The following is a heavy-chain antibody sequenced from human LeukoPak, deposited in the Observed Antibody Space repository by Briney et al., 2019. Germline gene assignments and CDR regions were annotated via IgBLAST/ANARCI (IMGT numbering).Heavy chain of an antibody. CDR1: GGSIRSSSYY. D-gene: IGHD6-19*01. CDR2: IYYSGST. J-gene: IGHJ4*02. CDR3: ARQVVAVAGTGYFDY. V-gene: IGHV4-39*01. Sequence: SETLPLTCTVSGGSIRSSSYYWGWIRQPPGKGLEWIGSIYYSGSTYYNASLKSRGTISVDTSKNQFSLKLNSVTAADTAVYFCARQVVAVAGTGYFDYWGQGTPVTVSS.